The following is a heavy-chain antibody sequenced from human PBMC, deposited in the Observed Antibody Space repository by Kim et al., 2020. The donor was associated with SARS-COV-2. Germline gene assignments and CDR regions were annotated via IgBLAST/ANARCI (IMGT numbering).Heavy chain of an antibody. D-gene: IGHD3-22*01. CDR2: ISSSGSTI. V-gene: IGHV3-48*03. CDR1: GFTFSSYE. Sequence: GGSLRLSCAASGFTFSSYEMNWVRQAPGKGLEWVSYISSSGSTIYYADSVKGRFTISRDNAKNSLYLQMNSLRAEDTAVYYCARGETYYYDSSGYRPRDAFDIWGQGTMVTVSS. CDR3: ARGETYYYDSSGYRPRDAFDI. J-gene: IGHJ3*02.